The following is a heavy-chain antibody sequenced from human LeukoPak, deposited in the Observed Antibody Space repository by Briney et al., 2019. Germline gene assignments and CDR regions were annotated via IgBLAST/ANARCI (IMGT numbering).Heavy chain of an antibody. CDR2: IYTSGST. Sequence: SETLSLTCTVSGGSISSYYWSWIRQPAGKGLEWIGRIYTSGSTNYNPSLKSRVTISVDTSKNQFSLKLSSVTAADTAVYYCARLTGYSSSWSKNYYYYGMDVWGQGTTVTVSS. V-gene: IGHV4-4*07. CDR1: GGSISSYY. CDR3: ARLTGYSSSWSKNYYYYGMDV. D-gene: IGHD6-13*01. J-gene: IGHJ6*02.